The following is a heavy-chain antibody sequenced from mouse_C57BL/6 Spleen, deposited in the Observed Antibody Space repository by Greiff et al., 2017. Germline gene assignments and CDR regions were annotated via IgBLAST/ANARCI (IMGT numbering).Heavy chain of an antibody. CDR2: IHPNSGST. CDR3: ARGGCSSLHWYFDV. Sequence: QVQLQQPGAELVKPGASVKLSCKASGYTFTSYWMHWVKQRPGQGLEWIGMIHPNSGSTNYNEKFKSKATLTVDKSSSTAYMQLSSLTSEDSAVYYCARGGCSSLHWYFDVWGTGTTVTVSS. V-gene: IGHV1-64*01. J-gene: IGHJ1*03. D-gene: IGHD1-1*01. CDR1: GYTFTSYW.